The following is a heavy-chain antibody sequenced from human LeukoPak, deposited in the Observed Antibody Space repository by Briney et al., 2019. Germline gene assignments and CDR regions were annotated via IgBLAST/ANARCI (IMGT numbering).Heavy chain of an antibody. V-gene: IGHV3-53*01. CDR2: IYSGGST. D-gene: IGHD3-10*01. CDR3: ASGSGSYRTPYYYMDV. Sequence: EGSLRLSCVASGFTVSSNYMSWVRQAPGKGLEWVSVIYSGGSTYYADSVKGRFTISRDNSKNTLYLQMNSLRVEDTAVYYCASGSGSYRTPYYYMDVWGTGTTVTVSS. CDR1: GFTVSSNY. J-gene: IGHJ6*03.